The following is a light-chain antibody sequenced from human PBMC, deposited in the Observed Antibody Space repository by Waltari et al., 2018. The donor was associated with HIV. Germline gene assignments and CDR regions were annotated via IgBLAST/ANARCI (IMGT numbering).Light chain of an antibody. V-gene: IGLV1-51*01. CDR3: GTWDSSLSAVV. CDR1: RSNIGYTY. CDR2: DND. Sequence: QSVLPQPPSVSAAPGQTATISCSGSRSNIGYTYVSWYQQLPGTAPKLLLYDNDKRPSGIPDRFSGSRSGTSATLGIPGLQTGDEADYYCGTWDSSLSAVVFGGGTKLTVL. J-gene: IGLJ2*01.